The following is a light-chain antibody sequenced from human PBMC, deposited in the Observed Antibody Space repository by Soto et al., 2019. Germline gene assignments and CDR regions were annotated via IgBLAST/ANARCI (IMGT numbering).Light chain of an antibody. J-gene: IGKJ1*01. CDR1: QSVNGY. Sequence: EIVMTQSPGTLSVFPGESVTLSCRASQSVNGYLDWFQHKPGQAPRLVLKRIFIRSIGVPARFSGSGSETEFTLTINGLQSEDAGVYYCLQHHAWPWTFGQGTKVELK. CDR3: LQHHAWPWT. CDR2: RIF. V-gene: IGKV3-15*01.